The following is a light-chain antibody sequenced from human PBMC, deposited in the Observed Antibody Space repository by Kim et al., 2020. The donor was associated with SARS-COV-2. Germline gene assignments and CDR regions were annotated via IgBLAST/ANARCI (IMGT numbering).Light chain of an antibody. Sequence: PGETAPLSCRASQSVNSTYLAWYQQKPGQAPRLLIYGASSRATGIPDRFSGSGSGTDFTLTITRLEPEDFAVFYCQQYGSSLPWTFGQGTKVDIK. V-gene: IGKV3-20*01. CDR2: GAS. CDR3: QQYGSSLPWT. J-gene: IGKJ1*01. CDR1: QSVNSTY.